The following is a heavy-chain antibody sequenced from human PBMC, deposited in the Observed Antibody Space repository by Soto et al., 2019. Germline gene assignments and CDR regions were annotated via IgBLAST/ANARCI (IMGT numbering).Heavy chain of an antibody. D-gene: IGHD5-12*01. V-gene: IGHV3-23*01. Sequence: EVQLLESGGGLVQPGGSLSLSCAASGFTFSSYAMSWVRQTPGKGLEWVAGISGSGGATYYADSVKGRLTISRDNSNNTLYLQMNSLRPEDTAIYFCVREYSPSWEGYFGLWGQGTRVTV. CDR1: GFTFSSYA. CDR3: VREYSPSWEGYFGL. CDR2: ISGSGGAT. J-gene: IGHJ1*01.